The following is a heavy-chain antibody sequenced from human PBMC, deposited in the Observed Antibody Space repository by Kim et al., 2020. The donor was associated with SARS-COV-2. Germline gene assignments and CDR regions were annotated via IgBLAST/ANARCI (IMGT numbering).Heavy chain of an antibody. J-gene: IGHJ4*02. D-gene: IGHD6-13*01. CDR1: GGSISTYY. CDR2: IYYSGNT. V-gene: IGHV4-59*08. CDR3: ARLSSSSSWYLFDY. Sequence: SETLSLTCTVSGGSISTYYWSWIRQPPGKGLEWIGYIYYSGNTNYNPSLKSRVTISVDASKNQFSLKLSSVPAADTAVYYCARLSSSSSWYLFDYWGQGTRVTVSS.